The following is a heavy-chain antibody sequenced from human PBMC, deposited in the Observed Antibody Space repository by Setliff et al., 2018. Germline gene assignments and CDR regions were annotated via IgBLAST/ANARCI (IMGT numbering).Heavy chain of an antibody. CDR1: GYSISSGYI. J-gene: IGHJ4*02. D-gene: IGHD2-21*02. Sequence: KASETLSLTCTVSGYSISSGYIWGWIRQPPWKGLEWVGNIGHTGSINYNPSLKSRLTISRDTSKNQVSLKLNYVTATDTAVYYCARDLGHGGDSDYWGQGILVTVSS. CDR3: ARDLGHGGDSDY. V-gene: IGHV4-38-2*02. CDR2: IGHTGSI.